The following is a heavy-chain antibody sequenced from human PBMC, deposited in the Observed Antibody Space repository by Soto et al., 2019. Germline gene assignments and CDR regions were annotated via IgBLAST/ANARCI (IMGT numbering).Heavy chain of an antibody. V-gene: IGHV3-21*01. Sequence: GSLRLSCAASGFTFSSYSMNWVRQAPGKGLEWVSSISSSSSYIYYADSVKGRFTISRDNAKNSLYLQMNSLRAEDTAVYYCARVDTAMVTEYYYYGMAVWGQGTTVPVSS. CDR2: ISSSSSYI. CDR1: GFTFSSYS. D-gene: IGHD5-18*01. J-gene: IGHJ6*02. CDR3: ARVDTAMVTEYYYYGMAV.